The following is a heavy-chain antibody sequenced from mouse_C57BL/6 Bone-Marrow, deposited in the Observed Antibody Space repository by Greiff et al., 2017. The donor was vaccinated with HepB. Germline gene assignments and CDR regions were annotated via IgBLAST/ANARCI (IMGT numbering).Heavy chain of an antibody. J-gene: IGHJ1*03. CDR3: ARSTHSNYWYFDV. D-gene: IGHD2-5*01. V-gene: IGHV1-59*01. Sequence: QVQLQQPGAELVRPGTSVKLSCKASGYTFTSYWMHWVKQRPGQGLEWIGVIDPSDSYTNYNQKFKGKATLTVDTSSSTAYMQLSSLTSEDSAVYYCARSTHSNYWYFDVWGTGTTVTVSS. CDR2: IDPSDSYT. CDR1: GYTFTSYW.